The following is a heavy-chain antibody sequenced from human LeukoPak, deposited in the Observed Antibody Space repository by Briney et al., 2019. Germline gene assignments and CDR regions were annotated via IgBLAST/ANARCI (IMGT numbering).Heavy chain of an antibody. CDR1: GFTFSDYW. J-gene: IGHJ4*02. Sequence: GGSLRLSCVVSGFTFSDYWMTWVRQAPGKGLEWVANIKQVGSDEYYVDSVKGRFTISRDNAKNSLYLQMNSLRADDTALYYCARGFYNPYWGQGTLVTVSS. V-gene: IGHV3-7*01. CDR2: IKQVGSDE. CDR3: ARGFYNPY. D-gene: IGHD1-14*01.